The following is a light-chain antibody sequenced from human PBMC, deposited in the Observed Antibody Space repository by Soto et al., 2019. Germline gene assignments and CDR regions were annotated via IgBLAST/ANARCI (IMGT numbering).Light chain of an antibody. Sequence: QSVLTQTASVSGSPGQSITISCTGTSSDVGGYNFVSWYQQHPGKAPKLIIHEVTNRPSGVSGRFSGSKSGNTAFLTISGPQAEDEAVYYCCSHSSSITWMFGGGTKLTVL. CDR3: CSHSSSITWM. J-gene: IGLJ3*02. V-gene: IGLV2-14*03. CDR1: SSDVGGYNF. CDR2: EVT.